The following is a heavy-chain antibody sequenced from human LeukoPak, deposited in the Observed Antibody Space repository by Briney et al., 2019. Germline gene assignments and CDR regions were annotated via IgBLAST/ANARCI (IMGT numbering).Heavy chain of an antibody. J-gene: IGHJ4*02. CDR3: ARDPLTLRFLEWPYYFDY. CDR1: GFTFSSYW. D-gene: IGHD3-3*01. V-gene: IGHV3-7*01. Sequence: GGSLRLSCAASGFTFSSYWMSWVRQAPGKGLEWVANKKQDGSEKYYVDSVKGRFTISRDNAKNSLYLQMNSLRAEDTAVYYCARDPLTLRFLEWPYYFDYWGQGTLVTVSS. CDR2: KKQDGSEK.